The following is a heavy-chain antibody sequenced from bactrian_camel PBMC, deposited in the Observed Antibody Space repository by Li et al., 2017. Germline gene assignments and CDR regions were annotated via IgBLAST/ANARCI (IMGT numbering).Heavy chain of an antibody. V-gene: IGHV3S40*01. CDR2: TTRADGSR. Sequence: VQLVESGGGLVQPGGSLRLSCAASGFSFSSYGMSWVRQAAGKQREWISTTRADGSRSYADSVKGRFTISKGEAEDTVYLQMNSLKPEDTAMYYCATGGSSFGILVDNWGQGTQVTVS. CDR3: ATGGSSFGILVDN. J-gene: IGHJ4*01. D-gene: IGHD6*01. CDR1: GFSFSSYG.